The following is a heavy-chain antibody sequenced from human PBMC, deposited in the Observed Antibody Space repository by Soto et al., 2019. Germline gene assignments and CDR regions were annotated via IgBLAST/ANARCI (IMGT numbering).Heavy chain of an antibody. CDR2: IDHSGST. CDR3: VRGLRYSGMDV. V-gene: IGHV4-34*01. CDR1: GGSFSAYY. J-gene: IGHJ6*02. Sequence: QVQLQQWGAGLLKPSETLSLTCAVSGGSFSAYYWTWIRQPPGRGLEWIGEIDHSGSTNYNPSLEGRVTMSIDTAKSRCSLNVTSVPAADTAVYYCVRGLRYSGMDVWGQGTTVTVS. D-gene: IGHD2-15*01.